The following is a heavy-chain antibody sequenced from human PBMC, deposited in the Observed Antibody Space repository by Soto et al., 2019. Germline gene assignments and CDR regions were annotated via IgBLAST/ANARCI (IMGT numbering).Heavy chain of an antibody. J-gene: IGHJ3*02. V-gene: IGHV3-23*01. Sequence: EMQLLESGGGLVQPGGSLRLSCAASGFTFRFAMSWVRQAPGKGLEWVSTISGTGYTTYYADSVKGRFTISRDNSNNTLYLQMSSLSAEDTALYYCAKEGHYDSSGLDALDIWGQGTMVTVFS. CDR3: AKEGHYDSSGLDALDI. CDR1: GFTFRFA. CDR2: ISGTGYTT. D-gene: IGHD3-22*01.